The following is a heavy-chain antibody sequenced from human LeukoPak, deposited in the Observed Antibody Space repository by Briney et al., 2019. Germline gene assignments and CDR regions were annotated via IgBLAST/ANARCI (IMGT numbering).Heavy chain of an antibody. D-gene: IGHD3-22*01. CDR3: AREQPYYYDSSGYYAKALFDY. V-gene: IGHV4-34*01. J-gene: IGHJ4*02. CDR2: INHSGST. CDR1: GGSFSGYY. Sequence: KPSETLSLTCAVYGGSFSGYYWSWIRQPPGKGLEWIGEINHSGSTNYNPSLKSRVTISVDTSKNQFSPKLSSVTAADTAVYYCAREQPYYYDSSGYYAKALFDYWGQGTLVTVSS.